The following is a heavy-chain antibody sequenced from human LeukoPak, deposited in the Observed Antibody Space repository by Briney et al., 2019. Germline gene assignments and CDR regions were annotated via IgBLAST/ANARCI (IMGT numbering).Heavy chain of an antibody. CDR3: ARVGCSPISCHTWFDP. CDR2: MNPANGNT. J-gene: IGHJ5*02. Sequence: ASVKVSCKASGYTFTSYDMHWVRQATGQGLEWVGWMNPANGNTVYARKFQGRVTITRDISISTAYMELSSLRSEDTAVYYCARVGCSPISCHTWFDPWGQGTLVTVSS. D-gene: IGHD2-2*01. V-gene: IGHV1-8*03. CDR1: GYTFTSYD.